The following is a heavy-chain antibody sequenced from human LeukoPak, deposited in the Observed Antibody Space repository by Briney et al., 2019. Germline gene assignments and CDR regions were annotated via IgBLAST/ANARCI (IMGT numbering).Heavy chain of an antibody. CDR2: ISGSSSYI. J-gene: IGHJ5*02. CDR3: ARDALRYFDWLSH. CDR1: GFTFSTYN. V-gene: IGHV3-21*01. D-gene: IGHD3-9*01. Sequence: GGSLRLSCAASGFTFSTYNMNWVRQAPGKGLEWVSSISGSSSYIYYADSVKGRFSISRDNAKNSLYLQMNSLRAEDTAVYYCARDALRYFDWLSHWGQGTLVTVSS.